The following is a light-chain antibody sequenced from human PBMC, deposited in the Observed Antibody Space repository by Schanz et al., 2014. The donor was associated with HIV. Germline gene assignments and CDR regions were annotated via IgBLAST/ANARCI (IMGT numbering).Light chain of an antibody. J-gene: IGKJ4*01. CDR3: QQYSKYPLT. CDR1: QGLGRY. CDR2: RAS. V-gene: IGKV1-5*03. Sequence: DIQMAQSPSSLSASLGDRVAITCRASQGLGRYLAWYQQKPGKAPKLLIYRASRLESGVPSRFSGSGSGTEFTLTISSLQPDDFATYYCQQYSKYPLTFGGGTRVELK.